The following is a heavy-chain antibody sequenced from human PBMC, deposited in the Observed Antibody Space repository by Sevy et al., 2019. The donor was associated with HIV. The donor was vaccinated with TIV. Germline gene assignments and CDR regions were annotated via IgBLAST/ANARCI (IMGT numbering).Heavy chain of an antibody. D-gene: IGHD6-13*01. J-gene: IGHJ4*02. CDR3: ATHAGIAAAGRVFDY. Sequence: GGSLRLSCVASGFTFSDHYMEWVRQAPGKGLEWVRRTRNKADGYTTEYAASVKGRFTISRDDSKNSLYVQMNSLKTEDTAVYYCATHAGIAAAGRVFDYWGQGTLVTVSS. V-gene: IGHV3-72*01. CDR1: GFTFSDHY. CDR2: TRNKADGYTT.